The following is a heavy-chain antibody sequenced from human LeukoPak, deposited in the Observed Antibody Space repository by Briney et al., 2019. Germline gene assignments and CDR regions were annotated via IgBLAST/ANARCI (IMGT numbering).Heavy chain of an antibody. V-gene: IGHV1-69*04. D-gene: IGHD2-15*01. CDR1: GGTFSSYA. Sequence: SVKVSCKASGGTFSSYAISWVRQAPGQGLEWMGRIIPILGVANYAQKFQGRVTMTRNTSISTAYMELSSLRSEDTAVYYCARALRGGSGLYYFDYWGQGTLVTVSS. J-gene: IGHJ4*02. CDR3: ARALRGGSGLYYFDY. CDR2: IIPILGVA.